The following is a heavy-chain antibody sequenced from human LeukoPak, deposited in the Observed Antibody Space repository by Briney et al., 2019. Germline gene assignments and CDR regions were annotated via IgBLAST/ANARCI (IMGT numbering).Heavy chain of an antibody. CDR2: INPNSGGT. V-gene: IGHV1-2*02. CDR1: GYTFTGDY. Sequence: ASVKVSCKASGYTFTGDYMHWVRQAPGQGLEWMVWINPNSGGTNYAQKFQGRVTMTRDTSISAAYMELSRLRSDDTAVYYCAKGGGYSFGYFADWGQGTLVTVSS. CDR3: AKGGGYSFGYFAD. J-gene: IGHJ4*02. D-gene: IGHD5-18*01.